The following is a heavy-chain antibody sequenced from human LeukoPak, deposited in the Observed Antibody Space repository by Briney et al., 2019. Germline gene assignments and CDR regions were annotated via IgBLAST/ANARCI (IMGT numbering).Heavy chain of an antibody. CDR2: ISGSGGST. CDR1: RFTLSRYA. CDR3: AWTGGERPGYFFDY. J-gene: IGHJ4*02. V-gene: IGHV3-23*01. D-gene: IGHD3/OR15-3a*01. Sequence: GGSLRLSCAASRFTLSRYAMCWVRQAPGKGLEWVSAISGSGGSTYYADSVKGRFTISRDNSKNTLYLQMNSLRAEDTAVYYCAWTGGERPGYFFDYWGQGTLVTVSS.